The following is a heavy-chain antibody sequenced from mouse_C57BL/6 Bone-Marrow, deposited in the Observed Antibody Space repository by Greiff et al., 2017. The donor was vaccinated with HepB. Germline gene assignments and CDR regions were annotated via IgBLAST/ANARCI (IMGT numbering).Heavy chain of an antibody. CDR1: GFTFSDYY. J-gene: IGHJ2*01. CDR2: INYDGSST. CDR3: ARGGVVAPDY. Sequence: EVQLVESEGGLVQPGSSMKLSCTASGFTFSDYYMAWVRQVPEKGLEWVANINYDGSSTYYLDSLKSRFIISRDNAKNILYLQMSSLKSEDTATYYCARGGVVAPDYWGQGTTLTVSS. D-gene: IGHD1-1*01. V-gene: IGHV5-16*01.